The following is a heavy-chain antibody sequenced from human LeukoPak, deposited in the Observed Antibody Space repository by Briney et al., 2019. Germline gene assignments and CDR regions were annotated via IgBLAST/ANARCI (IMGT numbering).Heavy chain of an antibody. D-gene: IGHD3-3*01. J-gene: IGHJ5*02. CDR3: ASDPIPFGVVTPYNWFDP. CDR2: IIPIFGTA. Sequence: VASVKVSCKASGGTFSSYAISWVRQAPGQGLEWMGRIIPIFGTANYAQKFQGRVTITTDESTSTAYMELSSLRSEDTAVYYCASDPIPFGVVTPYNWFDPWGQGTLVTVSS. CDR1: GGTFSSYA. V-gene: IGHV1-69*05.